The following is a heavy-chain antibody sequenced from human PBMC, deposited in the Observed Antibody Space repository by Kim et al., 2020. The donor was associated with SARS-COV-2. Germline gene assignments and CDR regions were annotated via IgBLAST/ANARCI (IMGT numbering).Heavy chain of an antibody. CDR1: GGSFNAYY. Sequence: SESLSLTCAVYGGSFNAYYLTWVRQPPGKGLEWIGEINHSGGTDYNPSLKSRVTISVDTSKNQLSLSLTSVTAADTAVYYCARDQLRLDNWGQGSLVTVSS. CDR2: INHSGGT. D-gene: IGHD3-16*01. CDR3: ARDQLRLDN. J-gene: IGHJ4*02. V-gene: IGHV4-34*01.